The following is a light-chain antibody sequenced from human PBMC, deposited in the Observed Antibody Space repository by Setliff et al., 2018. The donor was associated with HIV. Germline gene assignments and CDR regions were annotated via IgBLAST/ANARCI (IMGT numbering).Light chain of an antibody. V-gene: IGLV2-14*01. J-gene: IGLJ1*01. CDR2: EVT. CDR1: STDVGGYDY. CDR3: CSYTSRSTRV. Sequence: QSALTQPASVSGSPGQSITISCTGTSTDVGGYDYVSWYQQLPGKAPKLIIFEVTNRPSGISLRFSGSRSGNTASLTISGVQAEDEADYYCCSYTSRSTRVFGTGTKVT.